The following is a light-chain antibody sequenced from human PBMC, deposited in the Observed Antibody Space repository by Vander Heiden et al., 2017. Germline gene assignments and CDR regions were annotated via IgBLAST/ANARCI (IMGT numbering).Light chain of an antibody. V-gene: IGLV3-19*01. J-gene: IGLJ3*02. Sequence: SSELTQDPAVSVSFGQTVRITGQGDSLRSYYATWYQQKPGQAPVLVIYGKNNRPSGIPDRFSGSSSGNTASLTITGAQAEDEADYYCNSRDSSGYRWVFGGGTKLTVL. CDR3: NSRDSSGYRWV. CDR2: GKN. CDR1: SLRSYY.